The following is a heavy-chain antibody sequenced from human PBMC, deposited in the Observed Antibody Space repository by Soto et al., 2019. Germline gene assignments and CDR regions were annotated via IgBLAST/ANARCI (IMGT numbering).Heavy chain of an antibody. V-gene: IGHV1-8*01. CDR3: ARSIMITFGGVPGVEYMDV. CDR2: MNPNSGNT. J-gene: IGHJ6*03. Sequence: GASVKVCCKASGYTFTSYDINWVRQATGQGLEWMGWMNPNSGNTGYAQKFQGRVTMTRNTSISTAYMELSSLRSEDTAVYYCARSIMITFGGVPGVEYMDVCSKRTTVTVSS. CDR1: GYTFTSYD. D-gene: IGHD3-16*01.